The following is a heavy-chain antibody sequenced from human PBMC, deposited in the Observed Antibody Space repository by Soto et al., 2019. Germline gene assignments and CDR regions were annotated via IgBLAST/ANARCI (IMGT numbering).Heavy chain of an antibody. J-gene: IGHJ6*03. CDR2: ISSSSSYI. CDR3: ARDPSSSSWPEVYYMDV. D-gene: IGHD6-13*01. V-gene: IGHV3-21*01. Sequence: PGGSLRLSCAASGFTFSSYSMNWVRQAPGKGLEWVSSISSSSSYIYYADSVKGRFTISRDNAKNSLYLQMNSLRAEDTAVYYCARDPSSSSWPEVYYMDVWGKGTTVTVSS. CDR1: GFTFSSYS.